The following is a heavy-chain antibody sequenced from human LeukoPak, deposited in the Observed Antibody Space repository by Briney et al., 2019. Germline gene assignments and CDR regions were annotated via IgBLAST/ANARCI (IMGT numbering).Heavy chain of an antibody. CDR3: ARGYCGGDCYSSGEFDY. J-gene: IGHJ4*02. CDR1: GYSFTSYW. D-gene: IGHD2-21*02. CDR2: IYPGDSDT. Sequence: GESLKISCKGSGYSFTSYWIGWVRQMPGKGLEWMGIIYPGDSDTRYSPSFQGQVAISADKSISTAYLQWSSLKASDTAMYYCARGYCGGDCYSSGEFDYWGQGALVTVSS. V-gene: IGHV5-51*01.